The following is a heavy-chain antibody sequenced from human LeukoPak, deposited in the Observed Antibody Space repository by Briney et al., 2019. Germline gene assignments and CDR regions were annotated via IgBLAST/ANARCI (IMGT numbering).Heavy chain of an antibody. J-gene: IGHJ4*02. CDR3: ARDSTYYYDSSGYYSISAFDY. CDR2: ITGDSSYI. CDR1: GFTFSSYS. V-gene: IGHV3-21*01. Sequence: GGSLRLSCAASGFTFSSYSMNWVRQAPGKGLEWVSSITGDSSYIYYADSVKGRFTISRDNAKNSLYLQMNSLRAEDTAVYYCARDSTYYYDSSGYYSISAFDYWGQGTLVTVSS. D-gene: IGHD3-22*01.